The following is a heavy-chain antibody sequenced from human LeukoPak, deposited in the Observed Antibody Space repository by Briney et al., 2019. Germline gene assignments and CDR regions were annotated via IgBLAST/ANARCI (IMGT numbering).Heavy chain of an antibody. J-gene: IGHJ3*01. D-gene: IGHD2-8*01. CDR2: VYCSGGT. Sequence: PSGTLSLTCAVSGDSISDKYWWRWVRQFPDKGLEWIGEVYCSGGTSYNPSLKSRVTVSIDYSKNQFSLNLRSVTAADTAVYYCGRHANGDSSAAFDLWGQGTMVFVSS. CDR1: GDSISDKYW. V-gene: IGHV4-4*02. CDR3: GRHANGDSSAAFDL.